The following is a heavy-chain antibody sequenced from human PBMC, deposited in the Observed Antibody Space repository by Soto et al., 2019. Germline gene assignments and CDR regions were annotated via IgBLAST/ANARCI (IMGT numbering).Heavy chain of an antibody. CDR2: IKSRAEGGTT. CDR1: GFTFTKAW. V-gene: IGHV3-15*01. Sequence: EVQLVDSGGGLVKPGGSLRLSCAASGFTFTKAWMTCVRQTPGKGLEWVGRIKSRAEGGTTDYAASVKDRFIISRGDSNDTLYLHMNRLKTDDTAVYYCTTASQWLPPYSWGQGALVTVSS. J-gene: IGHJ4*02. CDR3: TTASQWLPPYS. D-gene: IGHD6-19*01.